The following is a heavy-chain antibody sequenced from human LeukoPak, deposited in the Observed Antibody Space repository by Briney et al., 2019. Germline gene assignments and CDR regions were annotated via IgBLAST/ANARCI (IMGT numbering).Heavy chain of an antibody. J-gene: IGHJ5*02. V-gene: IGHV1-18*01. Sequence: GASVEVSCKASGYTFPIYGISWVRQAPGQGLEWVGWISAYNWNTSYAQKFQGRVTMTTDTSTSTAYMELRSLRSDDTAVYYCARGLGITMVRQPSGGWFDPWGQGTLVTVSS. CDR1: GYTFPIYG. CDR3: ARGLGITMVRQPSGGWFDP. CDR2: ISAYNWNT. D-gene: IGHD3-10*01.